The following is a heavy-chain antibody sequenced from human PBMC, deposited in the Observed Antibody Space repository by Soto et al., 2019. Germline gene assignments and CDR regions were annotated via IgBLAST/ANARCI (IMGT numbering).Heavy chain of an antibody. CDR2: MSTTNAI. V-gene: IGHV3-48*02. D-gene: IGHD1-26*01. J-gene: IGHJ4*02. Sequence: GGSLRLSCAASGFTFSTYNMNWVRQAPGKGLEWVSYMSTTNAIYYADSVRGRFTISRDNAKNLLDLQMNSLREEDTAVYYCVRDSAWAFDFWGQGTLVTVSS. CDR1: GFTFSTYN. CDR3: VRDSAWAFDF.